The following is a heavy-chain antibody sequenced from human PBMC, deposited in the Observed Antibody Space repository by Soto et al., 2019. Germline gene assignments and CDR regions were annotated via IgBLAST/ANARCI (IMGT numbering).Heavy chain of an antibody. Sequence: QVQLQESGPGLVKPSQTLSLTCTVSGGSISSGGYYWTWIRQHPGKGLGWIGYNYYSGITYYNPSIKSPVTISLDTSKNQFALKLSSVTAADTAVYYCARGSSIAGLYYGMDVWGQGTTVTVSS. J-gene: IGHJ6*02. D-gene: IGHD6-6*01. CDR2: NYYSGIT. V-gene: IGHV4-31*01. CDR3: ARGSSIAGLYYGMDV. CDR1: GGSISSGGYY.